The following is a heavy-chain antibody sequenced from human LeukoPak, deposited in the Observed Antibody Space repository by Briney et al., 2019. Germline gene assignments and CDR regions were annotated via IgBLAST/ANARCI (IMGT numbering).Heavy chain of an antibody. V-gene: IGHV1-46*01. CDR1: GYTFTSYY. Sequence: ASVKVSCKASGYTFTSYYMHWVRQAPGQGLEWMGIINPSGGSTSYAQKFQGRVTMTRDMSTSTVYMELSSLRSEDTAVYYRARGVYYGSGSYYRPYYYMDVWGKGTTVTISS. J-gene: IGHJ6*03. D-gene: IGHD3-10*01. CDR2: INPSGGST. CDR3: ARGVYYGSGSYYRPYYYMDV.